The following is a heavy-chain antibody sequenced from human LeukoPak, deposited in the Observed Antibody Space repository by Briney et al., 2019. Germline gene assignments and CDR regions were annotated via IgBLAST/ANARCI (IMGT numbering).Heavy chain of an antibody. CDR1: GFTFSSYE. CDR2: ISSSGSTI. Sequence: GGSLRLSCAASGFTFSSYEMNWVRQAPGKGLEWVSYISSSGSTIYYADSVKGRFTISRDNAKNSLYLQMNSLRAEDTAVYYCGKNGVGGKGVNYGGQGPLVTVSS. CDR3: GKNGVGGKGVNY. V-gene: IGHV3-48*03. J-gene: IGHJ4*02. D-gene: IGHD3-16*01.